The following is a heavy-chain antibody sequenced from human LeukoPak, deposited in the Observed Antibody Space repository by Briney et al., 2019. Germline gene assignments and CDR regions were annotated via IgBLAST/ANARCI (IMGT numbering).Heavy chain of an antibody. CDR2: LSRSAGST. V-gene: IGHV3-23*01. CDR1: GFTFCNFA. D-gene: IGHD6-19*01. J-gene: IGHJ4*02. Sequence: PGGSVRLSCAASGFTFCNFAMRCVAQAPGKGLVCVSTLSRSAGSTYYADYGKGRFTISRENSKNTLYLQMNSLRAEDTAVYYCAKDHGSGWFQFDFRGQGTLVTVSS. CDR3: AKDHGSGWFQFDF.